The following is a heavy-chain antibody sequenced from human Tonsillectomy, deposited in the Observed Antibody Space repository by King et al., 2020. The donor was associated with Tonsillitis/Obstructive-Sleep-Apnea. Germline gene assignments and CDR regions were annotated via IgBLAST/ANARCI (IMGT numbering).Heavy chain of an antibody. Sequence: QLQESGPGLVKPSETLSLTCIVSGVSISNRDYYWGWIRQSPGKGLEWIGSIYYSGTTYYNPSLESRVTMSIDTSQNQFSLRLTSVSAADTAVFYCGRQGGGARHNYYFYMDGWGKGNTVTVSS. CDR2: IYYSGTT. V-gene: IGHV4-39*01. CDR3: GRQGGGARHNYYFYMDG. CDR1: GVSISNRDYY. D-gene: IGHD6-6*01. J-gene: IGHJ6*03.